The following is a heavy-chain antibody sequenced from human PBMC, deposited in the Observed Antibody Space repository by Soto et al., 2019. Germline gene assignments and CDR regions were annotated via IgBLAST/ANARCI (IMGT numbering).Heavy chain of an antibody. D-gene: IGHD2-15*01. CDR2: ISGSGSST. CDR3: ARRSPSWAFDI. Sequence: EVQLLESGGGLIQPGGSLRLSCAASGFTFSSYAMTWVRQAPGKGLEWVSVISGSGSSTYYADSVKGRFTISRDNSKNTLYLQMSSLRAEDTAVYYCARRSPSWAFDIWGQGTMVTVSS. V-gene: IGHV3-23*01. J-gene: IGHJ3*02. CDR1: GFTFSSYA.